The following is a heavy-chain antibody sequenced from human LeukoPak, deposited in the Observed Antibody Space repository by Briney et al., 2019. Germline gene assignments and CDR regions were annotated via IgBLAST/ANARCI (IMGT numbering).Heavy chain of an antibody. CDR1: GFTFSSYA. Sequence: GGSLRLSCAASGFTFSSYAMSWVRQAPGKGLEWVSAISGSGGSTYYADSVKGRFTISRDNSKNTLYLQMNSLRAEDTAVYYCAKLPDFWSGYYTGPDYWGQGTLVTVSS. V-gene: IGHV3-23*01. D-gene: IGHD3-3*01. J-gene: IGHJ4*02. CDR2: ISGSGGST. CDR3: AKLPDFWSGYYTGPDY.